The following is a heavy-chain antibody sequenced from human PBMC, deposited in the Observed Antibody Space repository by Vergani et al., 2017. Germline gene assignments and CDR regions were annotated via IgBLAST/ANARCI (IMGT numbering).Heavy chain of an antibody. Sequence: QVQLVQSGAEVKKPGSSVKVSCKASGGTFSSYAISWVRPAPGQGLEWMGGIIPLFGTATYAQKFQGRVTLTADESTSTAYMELSSLRSEDTAVYYCAGGRYSSSWYGRSEPLDYWGQGTLVTVSS. V-gene: IGHV1-69*01. J-gene: IGHJ4*02. CDR2: IIPLFGTA. CDR3: AGGRYSSSWYGRSEPLDY. CDR1: GGTFSSYA. D-gene: IGHD6-13*01.